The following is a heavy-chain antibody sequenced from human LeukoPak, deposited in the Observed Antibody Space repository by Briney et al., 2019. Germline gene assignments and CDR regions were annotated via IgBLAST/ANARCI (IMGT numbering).Heavy chain of an antibody. D-gene: IGHD5-24*01. CDR3: SRDLRGRDDY. V-gene: IGHV3-74*01. CDR2: INTGGSTT. J-gene: IGHJ4*02. CDR1: GFTFSSYW. Sequence: GGSLRLSCAASGFTFSSYWMHWVRQAPGKGQVWVSRINTGGSTTDYADSVKGRFTISRDNAKNTLYLQMNSLRAEDTAVYYCSRDLRGRDDYWGLGILVIVSS.